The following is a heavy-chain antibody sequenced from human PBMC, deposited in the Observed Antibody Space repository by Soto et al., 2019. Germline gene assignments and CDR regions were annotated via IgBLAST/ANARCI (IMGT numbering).Heavy chain of an antibody. D-gene: IGHD7-27*01. V-gene: IGHV1-69*13. J-gene: IGHJ5*02. CDR1: AGTFPHYA. CDR3: ACNWGNSLKNWLGP. CDR2: IIPVLATT. Sequence: AVKVSCKASAGTFPHYALSWVRHAPGQGLEWIGGIIPVLATTTYAQKFQGRVSIIADESTNTVYVELSSLRSEDTAVYYCACNWGNSLKNWLGPWGQGTLVTVSS.